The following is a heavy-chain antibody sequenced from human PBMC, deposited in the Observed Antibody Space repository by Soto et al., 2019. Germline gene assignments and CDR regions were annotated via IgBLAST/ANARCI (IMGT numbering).Heavy chain of an antibody. CDR3: ARKSGRDCHSGGGCFSLDV. J-gene: IGHJ4*02. CDR1: GDTLNSNP. V-gene: IGHV1-69*12. Sequence: QVQLVQSGAEVQKPGSSLKVSCKVFGDTLNSNPIGWVRQAPGQGLEWVGGIVPLSDRTNYAQELQGRVTVTADGSTSTVYMELSNLKSDDTAVYYCARKSGRDCHSGGGCFSLDVWGQGSLITVSS. D-gene: IGHD2-15*01. CDR2: IVPLSDRT.